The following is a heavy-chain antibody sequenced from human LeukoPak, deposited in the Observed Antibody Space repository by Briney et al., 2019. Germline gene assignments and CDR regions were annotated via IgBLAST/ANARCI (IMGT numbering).Heavy chain of an antibody. V-gene: IGHV5-51*01. D-gene: IGHD3-9*01. CDR1: GYIFTTHW. J-gene: IGHJ5*02. Sequence: GESLKISCKASGYIFTTHWLGWVRQMPGKGLEWMGMIYPDDSDTRYNPSFQGQVTISADKSISTAYLQWSSLKASDTAMYYCARLNASYDILTGTVWDWFDPWGQGTLVTVSS. CDR2: IYPDDSDT. CDR3: ARLNASYDILTGTVWDWFDP.